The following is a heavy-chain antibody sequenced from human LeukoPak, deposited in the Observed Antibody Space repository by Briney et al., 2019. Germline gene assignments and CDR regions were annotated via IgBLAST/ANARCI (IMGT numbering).Heavy chain of an antibody. Sequence: GGSLRLSCAASGFLFNDYSMNWVRQAPGKGLEWISYIGISSGNTKYADSVKGRFTISGDNAKNSLYLQMNNLRVEDTAVYYCARDHNYAFDNWGQGTLVTVSS. V-gene: IGHV3-48*04. CDR2: IGISSGNT. D-gene: IGHD1-1*01. J-gene: IGHJ4*02. CDR1: GFLFNDYS. CDR3: ARDHNYAFDN.